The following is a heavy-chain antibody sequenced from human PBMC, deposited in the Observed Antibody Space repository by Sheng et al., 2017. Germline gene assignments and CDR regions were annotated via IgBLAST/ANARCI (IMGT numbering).Heavy chain of an antibody. CDR2: IYYSGST. D-gene: IGHD7-27*01. V-gene: IGHV4-31*01. CDR3: ARSETGDFGAFDI. J-gene: IGHJ3*02. Sequence: QVQLQESGPGLVKPSQTLSLTCTVSGGSISSGGYYWSWIRQHPGKGLEWIGYIYYSGSTYYNPSLKSLVTISVDTSKNQFSLKLSSVTAADTAVYYCARSETGDFGAFDIWGQGTMVTVSS. CDR1: GGSISSGGYY.